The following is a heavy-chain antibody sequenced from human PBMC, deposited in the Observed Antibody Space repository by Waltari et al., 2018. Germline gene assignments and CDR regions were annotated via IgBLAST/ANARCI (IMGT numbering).Heavy chain of an antibody. J-gene: IGHJ4*02. CDR2: IYHSGST. CDR1: GYSISSGYY. Sequence: QVQLQESGPGLVKPSETLSLTCAVSGYSISSGYYWGWIRQPPGKGLEWIGSIYHSGSTYYNPSLKSRVTIAVDTSKNQFSLKLSSVTAADTAVYYCARRVGVVAATPHFDYWGQGTLVTVSS. D-gene: IGHD2-15*01. CDR3: ARRVGVVAATPHFDY. V-gene: IGHV4-38-2*01.